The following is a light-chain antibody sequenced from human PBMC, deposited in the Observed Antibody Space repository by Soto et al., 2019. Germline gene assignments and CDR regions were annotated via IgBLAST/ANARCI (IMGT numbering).Light chain of an antibody. CDR3: QQYIHGYT. CDR1: QSVSTS. J-gene: IGKJ2*01. Sequence: EVVMTQSPATLSVFPGERVTLSCRASQSVSTSLAWYQQKPGQAPRLLIYSASTRATVIPARFSGSGSGTEFTLTISSLESEEFAVYYCQQYIHGYTFGQGTELEIK. CDR2: SAS. V-gene: IGKV3-15*01.